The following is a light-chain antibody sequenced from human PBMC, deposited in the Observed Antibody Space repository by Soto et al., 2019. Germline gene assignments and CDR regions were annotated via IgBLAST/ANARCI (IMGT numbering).Light chain of an antibody. CDR2: EVS. CDR3: SSYTSSSTLAV. J-gene: IGLJ7*01. CDR1: SSDVGGYNY. V-gene: IGLV2-14*01. Sequence: QSALTQPASVSGSPGQSITISCTGTSSDVGGYNYVSWYQQHPRKAPKLMIYEVSNRPSGVSNRFSGSKSGNTASLTISGLQAEDEADYYCSSYTSSSTLAVFGGGTQLTVL.